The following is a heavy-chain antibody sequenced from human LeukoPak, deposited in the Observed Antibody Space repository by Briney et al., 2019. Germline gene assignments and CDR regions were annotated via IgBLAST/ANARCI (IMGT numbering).Heavy chain of an antibody. Sequence: SVKVSCKASGGTFISYAISWVRQAPGQGLEWMGGIIPIFGTANYAQKFQGRVTITADESTSTAYMELSSLRSEDTAVYYCARGAPNSWNDATFDYWGQGTLVTVSS. J-gene: IGHJ4*02. CDR2: IIPIFGTA. V-gene: IGHV1-69*13. CDR3: ARGAPNSWNDATFDY. D-gene: IGHD1-1*01. CDR1: GGTFISYA.